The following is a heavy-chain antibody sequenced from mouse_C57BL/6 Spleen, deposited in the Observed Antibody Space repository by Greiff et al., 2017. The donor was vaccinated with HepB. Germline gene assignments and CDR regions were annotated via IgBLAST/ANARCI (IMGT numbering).Heavy chain of an antibody. J-gene: IGHJ4*01. Sequence: QVQLQQPGTELVKPGASVKLSCKASGYTFTSYWMHWVKQRPGQGLEWIGNINPSNGGTNYNEKFKSKATLTVDKSSSTAYMQRSSLTSEDSAVYYCARAWGGYYAMDDWGQGTSVTVSS. V-gene: IGHV1-53*01. CDR3: ARAWGGYYAMDD. CDR2: INPSNGGT. CDR1: GYTFTSYW. D-gene: IGHD1-1*02.